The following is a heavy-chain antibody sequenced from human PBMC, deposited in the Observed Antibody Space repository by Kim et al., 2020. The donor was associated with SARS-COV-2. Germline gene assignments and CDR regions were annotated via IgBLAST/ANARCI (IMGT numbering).Heavy chain of an antibody. Sequence: DSVKDRFTISRDNSKNSLYLQMNSLRTEDTALYYCAKDRYYYDSSGYWISWGQGTLVTVSS. J-gene: IGHJ4*02. CDR3: AKDRYYYDSSGYWIS. V-gene: IGHV3-43*01. D-gene: IGHD3-22*01.